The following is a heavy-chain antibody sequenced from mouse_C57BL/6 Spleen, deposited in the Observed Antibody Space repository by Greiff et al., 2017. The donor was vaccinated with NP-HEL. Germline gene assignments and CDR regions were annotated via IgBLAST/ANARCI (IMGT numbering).Heavy chain of an antibody. CDR3: TRDGLYSGSRYYYAMDY. CDR1: GFTFSSYA. J-gene: IGHJ4*01. CDR2: ISSGGDYI. D-gene: IGHD1-1*01. V-gene: IGHV5-9-1*02. Sequence: EVKLVESGEGLVKPGGSLKLSCAASGFTFSSYAMSWVRQTPEKRLEWVAYISSGGDYIYYADTVKGRFTISRDNARNTLYLQMSSLKSEDTAMYYCTRDGLYSGSRYYYAMDYWGQGTSVTVSS.